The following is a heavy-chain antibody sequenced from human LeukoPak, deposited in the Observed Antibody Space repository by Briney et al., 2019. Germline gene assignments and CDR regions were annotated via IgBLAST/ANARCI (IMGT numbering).Heavy chain of an antibody. CDR3: ARALQQLASYYYYYGMDV. V-gene: IGHV4-34*01. J-gene: IGHJ6*02. Sequence: SSETLSLTCAVYGGSFSGYYWSWIRQPPGKGLEWIGEINHSGSTNYNPSLKSRVTISVDTSKNQFSLKLSSVTAADTAVYYCARALQQLASYYYYYGMDVWGQGTTVTVSS. D-gene: IGHD6-13*01. CDR1: GGSFSGYY. CDR2: INHSGST.